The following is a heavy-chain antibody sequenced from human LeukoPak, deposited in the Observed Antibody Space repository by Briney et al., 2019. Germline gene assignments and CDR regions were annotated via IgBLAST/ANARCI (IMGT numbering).Heavy chain of an antibody. CDR2: IRNDASNT. CDR3: AKRAGSAWSAGA. CDR1: GFTFSSYG. V-gene: IGHV3-30*02. J-gene: IGHJ5*02. D-gene: IGHD3-10*01. Sequence: PGGSLRLSCAASGFTFSSYGMHWVRQAPGKGLGWVAYIRNDASNTYYADSVKGRFSISRDNSKNTVYLRMNSLIPEDTAVYYCAKRAGSAWSAGAWGQGTLVTVSS.